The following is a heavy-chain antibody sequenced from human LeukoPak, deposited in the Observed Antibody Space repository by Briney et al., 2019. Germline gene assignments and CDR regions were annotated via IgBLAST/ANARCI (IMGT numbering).Heavy chain of an antibody. CDR2: IYYSGST. CDR1: GGSISSYY. CDR3: ARFSIGSYDYYFDY. V-gene: IGHV4-59*08. Sequence: SETLSLTCTVSGGSISSYYWSWIRQPPGKGLEWIGYIYYSGSTNYNPSLKSRVTISVDTSKDQFSLKLSSVTAADTAVYYCARFSIGSYDYYFDYWGQGTLVTISS. J-gene: IGHJ4*02. D-gene: IGHD6-19*01.